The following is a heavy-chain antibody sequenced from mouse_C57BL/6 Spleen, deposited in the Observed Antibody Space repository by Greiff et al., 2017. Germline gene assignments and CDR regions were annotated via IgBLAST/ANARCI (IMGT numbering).Heavy chain of an antibody. CDR2: FHPYNDDT. Sequence: QVQLKQSGAELVKPGASVKMSCKASGYTFTTYPIEWMKQNHGKSLEWIGNFHPYNDDTKYNEKFKGKATLTVEKSSSTVYLELSRLTSDDSAVYYCARPYGYDGRDWYFDVWGTGTTVTVSS. D-gene: IGHD2-2*01. CDR3: ARPYGYDGRDWYFDV. J-gene: IGHJ1*03. CDR1: GYTFTTYP. V-gene: IGHV1-47*01.